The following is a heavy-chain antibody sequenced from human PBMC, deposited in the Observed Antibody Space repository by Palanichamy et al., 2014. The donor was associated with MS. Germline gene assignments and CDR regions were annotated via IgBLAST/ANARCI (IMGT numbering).Heavy chain of an antibody. J-gene: IGHJ4*02. Sequence: VQLVESGGGLVQPGGSLRLSCVASGFVFSNYEMNWVRQAPGKGLEWLSYINASANTIHYADSVKGRFTVSRDNAKRSLYLQMNSLTVEDTGIYYCARDGCDGDCSLSDWGQGTLVTVSS. CDR2: INASANTI. CDR1: GFVFSNYE. D-gene: IGHD2-21*02. V-gene: IGHV3-48*03. CDR3: ARDGCDGDCSLSD.